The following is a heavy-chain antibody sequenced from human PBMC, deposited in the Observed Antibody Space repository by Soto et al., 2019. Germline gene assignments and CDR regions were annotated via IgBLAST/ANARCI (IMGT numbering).Heavy chain of an antibody. Sequence: GASVKVSFKASGGTFSSYASSWVRQAPGQGLEWMGGIIPIFGTANYAQKFQGRVTITADESTSTAYMELSSLRSEDTAVYYCARGRHPSYYYYYGMDVWGQGTTVTVSS. CDR3: ARGRHPSYYYYYGMDV. CDR1: GGTFSSYA. J-gene: IGHJ6*02. V-gene: IGHV1-69*13. CDR2: IIPIFGTA.